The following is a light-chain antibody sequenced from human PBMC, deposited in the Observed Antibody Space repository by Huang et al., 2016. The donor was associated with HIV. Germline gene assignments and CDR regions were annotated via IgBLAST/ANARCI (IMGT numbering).Light chain of an antibody. CDR2: GAS. Sequence: EIMVTQSPATLSVSPGERVTLSCRASQNVNSKLAWYQQKPGQAPRRLIYGASTRSTDVPARFSGGGSGTDYVLNISRVQSDDFALYYCQQYNNWPPWTFGQGTKVEVK. CDR3: QQYNNWPPWT. V-gene: IGKV3-15*01. CDR1: QNVNSK. J-gene: IGKJ1*01.